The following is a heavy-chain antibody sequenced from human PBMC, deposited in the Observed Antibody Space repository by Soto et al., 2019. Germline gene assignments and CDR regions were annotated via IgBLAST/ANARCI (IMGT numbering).Heavy chain of an antibody. CDR1: GGSISSYY. Sequence: SSETLSLTCTVSGGSISSYYWSWIRQPPGKGLEWIGYIYYSGSTNYNPSLKSRVTISVDTSKNQFSLKLSSVTAADTAVYYCARVGVGFRGPVSFLAYWGQGTLDPVS. CDR2: IYYSGST. CDR3: ARVGVGFRGPVSFLAY. J-gene: IGHJ4*02. D-gene: IGHD3-10*01. V-gene: IGHV4-59*01.